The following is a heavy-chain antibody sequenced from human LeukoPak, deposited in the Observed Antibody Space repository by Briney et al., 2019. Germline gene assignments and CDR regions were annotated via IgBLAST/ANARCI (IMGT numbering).Heavy chain of an antibody. CDR1: GGSISSSSYY. J-gene: IGHJ6*03. Sequence: PSETLSLTCTVSGGSISSSSYYWGWIRQPPGKGLEWIGSIYYSGSTYYNPSLKSRVTISVDTSKDQFSLKLSSVTAADTAVYYCARESGSYVPAYYYYMDVWGKGTTVTVSS. CDR3: ARESGSYVPAYYYYMDV. CDR2: IYYSGST. V-gene: IGHV4-39*07. D-gene: IGHD1-26*01.